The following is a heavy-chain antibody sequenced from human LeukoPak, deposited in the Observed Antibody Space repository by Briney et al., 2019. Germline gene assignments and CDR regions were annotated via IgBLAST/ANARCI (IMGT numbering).Heavy chain of an antibody. CDR2: VSNSGDYI. V-gene: IGHV3-21*06. Sequence: GGSLRLSCAASGFSFSSYRMNWVRQAPGKGLEWVSSVSNSGDYIHYADSVKGRFTISRDNSKNSLYLQMNSLRAEDTAVYYCARVLQGSYYGCFDYWGQGTLVTVSS. J-gene: IGHJ4*02. CDR3: ARVLQGSYYGCFDY. D-gene: IGHD1-26*01. CDR1: GFSFSSYR.